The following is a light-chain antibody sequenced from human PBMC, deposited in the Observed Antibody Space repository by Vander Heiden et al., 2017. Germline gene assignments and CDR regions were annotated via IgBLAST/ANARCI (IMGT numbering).Light chain of an antibody. V-gene: IGLV7-43*01. CDR3: LLMYGDAWV. J-gene: IGLJ3*02. CDR1: TGAVISDYY. CDR2: STS. Sequence: QTAVTHAPSPPLSPGGTVTLTCALSTGAVISDYYPNWFQHKPGQAPRTLIYSTSNKLSWTPARFSGSLLGGKATLTLSGVQPEDEAEYYCLLMYGDAWVFGGGTNLIVL.